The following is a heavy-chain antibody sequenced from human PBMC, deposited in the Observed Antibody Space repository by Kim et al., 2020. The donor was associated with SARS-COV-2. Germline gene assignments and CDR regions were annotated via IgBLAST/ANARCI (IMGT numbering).Heavy chain of an antibody. CDR3: SKEMNDHTSRNWFDP. CDR1: GNTFIRSA. CDR2: ISPSIYTR. Sequence: SVKVSCKASGNTFIRSAISWVRQAPGQGLEWMGRISPSIYTRHYAQRFQGRVTFTADKSTNTAYMEVSSLTSEDTAIYYCSKEMNDHTSRNWFDPWGQGPVDTVPS. J-gene: IGHJ5*02. V-gene: IGHV1-69*04. D-gene: IGHD2-21*01.